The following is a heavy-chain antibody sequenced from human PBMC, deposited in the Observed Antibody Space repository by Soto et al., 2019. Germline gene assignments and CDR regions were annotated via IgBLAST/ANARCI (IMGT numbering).Heavy chain of an antibody. J-gene: IGHJ4*02. D-gene: IGHD3-10*01. V-gene: IGHV3-30-3*01. CDR2: ISYDGSTK. Sequence: QVQLVESGGGVVQPGRSLRLSCAASGFTFSSYAMHWVRQAPGKGLEWVAVISYDGSTKYYADSVKGRFTISRDNSKNPLYLHMNSLRAEDTAVYYCARSPMVRSINHRGVFDYWGQGTLVTVSS. CDR3: ARSPMVRSINHRGVFDY. CDR1: GFTFSSYA.